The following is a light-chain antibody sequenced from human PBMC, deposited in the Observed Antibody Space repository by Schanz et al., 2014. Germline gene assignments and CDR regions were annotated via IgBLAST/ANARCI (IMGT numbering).Light chain of an antibody. CDR1: QSISTN. V-gene: IGKV3-15*01. CDR2: GAS. CDR3: QQYNNWPPWT. Sequence: EIVLTQSPATLSVSPGQRGTLSCRASQSISTNLAWYQQKPGQAPRLLIYGASTRATGVPARFSGSGSGTEFTLTISSLQSEDFVVYYCQQYNNWPPWTFGQGTKVEIK. J-gene: IGKJ1*01.